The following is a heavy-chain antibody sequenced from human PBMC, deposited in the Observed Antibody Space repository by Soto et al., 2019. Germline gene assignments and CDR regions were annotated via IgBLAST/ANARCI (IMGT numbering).Heavy chain of an antibody. Sequence: GGSLRLSCAASGFTFSSYWMHWVRQAPGKGLVWVSRINSDGSSTSYADSVKGRFTISRDNAKNTLYLQMNSLRAEDTAVYYCARWGTGIAARPPYFDYWGQGTLVTVSS. CDR2: INSDGSST. D-gene: IGHD6-6*01. J-gene: IGHJ4*02. CDR3: ARWGTGIAARPPYFDY. CDR1: GFTFSSYW. V-gene: IGHV3-74*01.